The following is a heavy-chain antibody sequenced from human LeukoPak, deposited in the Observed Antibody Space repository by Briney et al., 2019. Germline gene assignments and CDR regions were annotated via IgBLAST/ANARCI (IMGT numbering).Heavy chain of an antibody. CDR1: GFTVSSNY. D-gene: IGHD2-2*01. V-gene: IGHV3-66*02. CDR2: IYSGGDT. J-gene: IGHJ3*02. CDR3: ATRYCSSTSCSRGAFDI. Sequence: GGSLRLSCAASGFTVSSNYMSWVRQAPGKGLEWVSLIYSGGDTYYADSVKGRFTISRDNSKNTLYLQMDSLRAEDTAVYYCATRYCSSTSCSRGAFDIWGQGTMVTVSS.